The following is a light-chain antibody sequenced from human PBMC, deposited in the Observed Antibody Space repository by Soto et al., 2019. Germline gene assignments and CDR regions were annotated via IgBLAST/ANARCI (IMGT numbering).Light chain of an antibody. CDR3: QQYHSDRT. J-gene: IGKJ1*01. CDR2: AAS. Sequence: DIQLTQSPYSLSASVGDRVTLTCRASQSISSHLHWYQKKPGKAPKLLTFAASMLGRGVPSRFSGRGSGTEFTLTISSLQADDYATFYCQQYHSDRTFGQGTKVDIK. V-gene: IGKV1-39*01. CDR1: QSISSH.